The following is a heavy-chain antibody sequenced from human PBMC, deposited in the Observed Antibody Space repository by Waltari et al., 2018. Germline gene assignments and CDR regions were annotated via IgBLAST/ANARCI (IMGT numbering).Heavy chain of an antibody. D-gene: IGHD4-17*01. CDR3: TTDLSTDS. CDR2: LKRKVYAWTA. Sequence: EVQLVESGADLVQPGGSLRLSCAASGLTFSNSWMSWVRQAPGKGLEWVARLKRKVYAWTADYASSVKGRFTISRDDSKNTLYLQINSLKTEDTAVYYCTTDLSTDSWGQGVVVTVSS. J-gene: IGHJ4*03. CDR1: GLTFSNSW. V-gene: IGHV3-15*05.